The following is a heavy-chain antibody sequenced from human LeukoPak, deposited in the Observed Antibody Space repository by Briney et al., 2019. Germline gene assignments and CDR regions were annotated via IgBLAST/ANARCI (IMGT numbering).Heavy chain of an antibody. V-gene: IGHV3-30-3*01. D-gene: IGHD2/OR15-2a*01. CDR3: ARASTTPLHLQH. CDR2: ISYDGSNK. CDR1: GFTFSSYA. J-gene: IGHJ1*01. Sequence: GSLRLSCAASGFTFSSYAMHWVRQAPGKGLEWVAVISYDGSNKYYADSVKGRFTISRDNSKNTLYLQMNSLRAEDTAVYYCARASTTPLHLQHWGQGTLVTVSS.